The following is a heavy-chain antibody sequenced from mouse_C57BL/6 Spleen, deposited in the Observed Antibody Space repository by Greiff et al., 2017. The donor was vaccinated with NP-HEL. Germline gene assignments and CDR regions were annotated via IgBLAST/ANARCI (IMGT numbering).Heavy chain of an antibody. CDR2: ISDGGSYT. D-gene: IGHD2-3*01. CDR1: GFTFSSYA. V-gene: IGHV5-4*01. CDR3: ASVDGYYFDY. Sequence: EVQGVESGGGLVKPGGSLKLSCAASGFTFSSYAMSWVRQTPEKRLEWVATISDGGSYTYYPDNVKGRFTISRDNAKNNLYLQMSHLKSEDTAMYYCASVDGYYFDYWGQGTTLTVSS. J-gene: IGHJ2*01.